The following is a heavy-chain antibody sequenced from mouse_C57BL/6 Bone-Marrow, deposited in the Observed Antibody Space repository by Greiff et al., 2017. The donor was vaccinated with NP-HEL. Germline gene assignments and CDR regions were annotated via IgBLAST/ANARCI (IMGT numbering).Heavy chain of an antibody. CDR1: GYTFTSYW. Sequence: QVQLQQPGAELVKPGASVKLSCKASGYTFTSYWMHWVKQRPGQGLEWIGMIHPNSGSTNYNEKFKSKATLTVDKSSSTAYMQLSSLTSEDSAVYYCARPYYGNYGYFDVWGTGTTVTVSS. D-gene: IGHD2-10*01. V-gene: IGHV1-64*01. J-gene: IGHJ1*03. CDR3: ARPYYGNYGYFDV. CDR2: IHPNSGST.